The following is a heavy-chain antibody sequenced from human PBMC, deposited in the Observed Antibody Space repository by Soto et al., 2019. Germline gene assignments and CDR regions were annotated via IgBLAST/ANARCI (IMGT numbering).Heavy chain of an antibody. Sequence: ASVKVSCKASGYTFTSYGISWVRQAPGQGLEWMGWIRAYNGNTNYAQKFQGWVTMTRDTSISTAYMELSRLRSDDTAVYYCARVAVAGTQRDPYYYYYGMDVWGQGTTVTVSS. V-gene: IGHV1-18*01. J-gene: IGHJ6*02. CDR3: ARVAVAGTQRDPYYYYYGMDV. CDR2: IRAYNGNT. CDR1: GYTFTSYG. D-gene: IGHD6-19*01.